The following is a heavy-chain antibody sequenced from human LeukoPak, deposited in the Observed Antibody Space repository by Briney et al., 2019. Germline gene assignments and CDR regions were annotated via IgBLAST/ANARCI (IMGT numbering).Heavy chain of an antibody. V-gene: IGHV3-33*01. J-gene: IGHJ4*02. CDR2: IWYDGSDK. D-gene: IGHD3-22*01. CDR1: GFTFSSYG. Sequence: GRSLRLSCAASGFTFSSYGMHWVRQAPGKGLEWVAVIWYDGSDKYYADSVKGRFTISRDNSKNTLYLQMNSLRAEDTAVYYCARERYYYDSSGYYYFDYWGQGTLVTVSS. CDR3: ARERYYYDSSGYYYFDY.